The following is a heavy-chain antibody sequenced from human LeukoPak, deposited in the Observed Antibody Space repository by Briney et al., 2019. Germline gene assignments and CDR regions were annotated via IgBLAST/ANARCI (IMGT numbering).Heavy chain of an antibody. Sequence: ASVKVSCKVSGYTITELSMHWVRQAPGKGLEWMGGFDPEDGETIYAQKFQGRVTMTEDTSTDTAYMELSSLRSEDTAVYYCATERLWFGEVGAFDIWGQGTMVTVSS. D-gene: IGHD3-10*01. CDR2: FDPEDGET. CDR3: ATERLWFGEVGAFDI. V-gene: IGHV1-24*01. CDR1: GYTITELS. J-gene: IGHJ3*02.